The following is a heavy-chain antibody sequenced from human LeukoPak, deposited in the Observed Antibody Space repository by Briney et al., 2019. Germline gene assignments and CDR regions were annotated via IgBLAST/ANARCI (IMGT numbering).Heavy chain of an antibody. CDR2: IYSSGGT. J-gene: IGHJ4*02. CDR3: ARGGARVTRYFDY. CDR1: GGSISSFY. Sequence: SETLSLICTVSGGSISSFYWNWIRQPAGKGLEWIRRIYSSGGTNYNPSLTSRVTMSVVTSKNQFSLKLSSVTAADTAVYYCARGGARVTRYFDYWGQRTLVTVSS. D-gene: IGHD4-17*01. V-gene: IGHV4-4*07.